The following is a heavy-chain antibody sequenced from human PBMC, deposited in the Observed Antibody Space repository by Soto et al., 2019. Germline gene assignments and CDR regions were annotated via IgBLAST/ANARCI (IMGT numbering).Heavy chain of an antibody. CDR2: IYYSGST. D-gene: IGHD3-16*02. CDR3: ARWVVGLHLGELSLYRLRGFDY. J-gene: IGHJ4*02. CDR1: GGSISSGGYY. V-gene: IGHV4-31*03. Sequence: SETLSLTCTVSGGSISSGGYYWSWIRQHPGKGLEWIGYIYYSGSTYYNPSLKSRVTISVDTSKNQFSLKLSSVTAADTAVYYCARWVVGLHLGELSLYRLRGFDYWGQGTLVTVSS.